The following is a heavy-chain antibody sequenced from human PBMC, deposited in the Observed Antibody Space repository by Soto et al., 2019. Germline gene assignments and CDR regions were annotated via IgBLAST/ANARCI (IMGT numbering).Heavy chain of an antibody. CDR3: ARAFASAGSL. D-gene: IGHD6-13*01. Sequence: EVQLVESGGGLVQPGGSLRLSCAASGFTFSTYWMHWVRQAPGKGLEWVANIKPDGSEKYYVDSVKGRFTISRDNAKNSLSLQMSSLRAEDTAVYYCARAFASAGSLWGQGTLVTVSS. CDR1: GFTFSTYW. CDR2: IKPDGSEK. V-gene: IGHV3-7*01. J-gene: IGHJ4*02.